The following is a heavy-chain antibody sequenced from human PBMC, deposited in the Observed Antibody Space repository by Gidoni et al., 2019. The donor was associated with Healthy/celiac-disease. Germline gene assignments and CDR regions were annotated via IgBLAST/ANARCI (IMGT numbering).Heavy chain of an antibody. CDR2: IIPSFGTA. D-gene: IGHD2-15*01. Sequence: QVQLVQSGAEVKKPGSSVKVSCKASGGTFSSYAISWVRQAPGQGLEWMGGIIPSFGTANYAQKFQGRVTITADESTSTAYMELSSLRSEDTAVYYCARDKYCSGGSCYSNGMDVWGQGTTVTISS. CDR3: ARDKYCSGGSCYSNGMDV. J-gene: IGHJ6*02. V-gene: IGHV1-69*01. CDR1: GGTFSSYA.